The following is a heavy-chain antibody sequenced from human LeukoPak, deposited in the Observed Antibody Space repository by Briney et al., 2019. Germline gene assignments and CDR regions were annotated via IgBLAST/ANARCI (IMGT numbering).Heavy chain of an antibody. CDR3: ARDERLYDILTGYYY. CDR2: INWNGGST. J-gene: IGHJ4*02. V-gene: IGHV3-20*04. CDR1: GFTFDDYG. D-gene: IGHD3-9*01. Sequence: GGSLRLSCAASGFTFDDYGMGGVRQAPGRGLWWVSGINWNGGSTGYADSVKGRFTISRDNAKNSLYLQMNSLRAEDTALYYCARDERLYDILTGYYYWGQGTLVTVSS.